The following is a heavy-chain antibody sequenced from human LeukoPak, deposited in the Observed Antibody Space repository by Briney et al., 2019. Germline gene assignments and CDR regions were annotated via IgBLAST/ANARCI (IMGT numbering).Heavy chain of an antibody. CDR2: IYYSGST. D-gene: IGHD6-13*01. CDR1: GGSISSGGYY. Sequence: KSSETLSLTCTVSGGSISSGGYYWSWIRQHPGKGLEWIGYIYYSGSTYYNPSLKSRVTISVDTSKNQFSLKLSSVTAADTAVYYCARAGYSSSWWDYWGQGTLVTVSS. J-gene: IGHJ4*02. V-gene: IGHV4-31*03. CDR3: ARAGYSSSWWDY.